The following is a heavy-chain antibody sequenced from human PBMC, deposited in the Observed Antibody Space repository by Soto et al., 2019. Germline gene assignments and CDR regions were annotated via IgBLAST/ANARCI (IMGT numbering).Heavy chain of an antibody. CDR1: GGSFIGYY. CDR2: INHSGST. CDR3: AREREPLYGDSTMYYFDY. V-gene: IGHV4-34*01. D-gene: IGHD4-17*01. Sequence: SETLSLTCAVYGGSFIGYYCSWIRQPPGKGLEWIGEINHSGSTNYNPSLKSRVTISVDTSKNQFSLKLSSVTAADTAVYYCAREREPLYGDSTMYYFDYWGQGTLVTVSS. J-gene: IGHJ4*02.